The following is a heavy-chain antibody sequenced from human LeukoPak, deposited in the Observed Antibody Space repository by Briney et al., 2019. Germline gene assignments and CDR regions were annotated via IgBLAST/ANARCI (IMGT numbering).Heavy chain of an antibody. D-gene: IGHD6-19*01. V-gene: IGHV3-53*01. J-gene: IGHJ4*02. Sequence: PGGSLRLSCAASGFTVSSNYMSWVRQAPGKGLEWVSVIYSGGSTYYADSVKGRFTIPRDNSKNTLYLQMNSLRAEDTAVYYCARVNTGYSSGWYDYWGQGTLVTVSS. CDR1: GFTVSSNY. CDR2: IYSGGST. CDR3: ARVNTGYSSGWYDY.